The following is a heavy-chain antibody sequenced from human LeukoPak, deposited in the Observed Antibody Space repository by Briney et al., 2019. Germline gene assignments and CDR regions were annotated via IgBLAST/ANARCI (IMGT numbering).Heavy chain of an antibody. D-gene: IGHD5-18*01. J-gene: IGHJ4*02. CDR2: ISNSETFI. CDR1: GFSFSTYT. Sequence: GGSLRLSCAASGFSFSTYTMNWVRQPPGKGLEWISSISNSETFIDYADSVKGRFTVSRDNAKNSLSLQMNSLRLEDTAVYYCAREGRGNSYGLDYWGRGTLVTVSS. V-gene: IGHV3-21*06. CDR3: AREGRGNSYGLDY.